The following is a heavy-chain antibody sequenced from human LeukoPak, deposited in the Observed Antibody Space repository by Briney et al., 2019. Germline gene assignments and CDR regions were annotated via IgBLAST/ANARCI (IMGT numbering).Heavy chain of an antibody. CDR2: IYYSGST. J-gene: IGHJ4*02. CDR1: GASISRYY. V-gene: IGHV4-59*01. CDR3: ARAGYSSGPPDY. D-gene: IGHD6-19*01. Sequence: SETLSLTCPVSGASISRYYRSWVRQPPGKGLEWIGYIYYSGSTNYNPSLKSRVTISVDTSKNQFSLKLSSVTAADTAVYYCARAGYSSGPPDYWGQGTLVTVSS.